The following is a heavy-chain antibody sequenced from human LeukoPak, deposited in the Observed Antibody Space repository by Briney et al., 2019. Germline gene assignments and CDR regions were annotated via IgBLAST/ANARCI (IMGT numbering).Heavy chain of an antibody. V-gene: IGHV4-34*01. D-gene: IGHD6-19*01. CDR2: INHSGST. J-gene: IGHJ4*02. Sequence: PSETLSLTCAVYGGSLSGYYWSWIRQPPGKGLEWIGEINHSGSTNYNPSLKSRVTISVDTSKNQFSLKLRSVTAADTAVYYCARGSQGSGDYWGQGTLVTVSS. CDR3: ARGSQGSGDY. CDR1: GGSLSGYY.